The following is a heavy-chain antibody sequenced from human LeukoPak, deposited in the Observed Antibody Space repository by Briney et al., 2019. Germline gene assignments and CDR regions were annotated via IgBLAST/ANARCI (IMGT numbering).Heavy chain of an antibody. Sequence: GGSLRLSCAASGFTFSSYAMHWVRQAPGKGLEWVAVISYDGSNKYFADSVKGRFTISRDNSKNTLYLQMNSLRAEDTAVYYCARDKRRGWYYFDYWGQGALVTVSS. CDR3: ARDKRRGWYYFDY. CDR1: GFTFSSYA. D-gene: IGHD6-19*01. V-gene: IGHV3-30*14. CDR2: ISYDGSNK. J-gene: IGHJ4*02.